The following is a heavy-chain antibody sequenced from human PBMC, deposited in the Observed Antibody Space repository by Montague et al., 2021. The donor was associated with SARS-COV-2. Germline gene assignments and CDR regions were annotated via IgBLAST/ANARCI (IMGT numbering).Heavy chain of an antibody. CDR2: IYYSGST. D-gene: IGHD3-3*01. J-gene: IGHJ5*02. V-gene: IGHV4-39*01. CDR1: GGSISSSSYY. Sequence: SETLSLTCTVYGGSISSSSYYWGWIRQPPGKGLEWKGSIYYSGSTYYNPSLKSRVTISVDTSKNQFSLKLSSVTAADTAVYYCARQKRRITIFGVVIPPVLPWFDHWGQGTLVTVSS. CDR3: ARQKRRITIFGVVIPPVLPWFDH.